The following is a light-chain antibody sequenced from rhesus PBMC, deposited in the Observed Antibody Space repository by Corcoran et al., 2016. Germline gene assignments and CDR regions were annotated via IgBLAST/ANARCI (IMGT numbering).Light chain of an antibody. CDR2: EVS. CDR3: MQYTHIPWT. Sequence: DIVMTQTPLSLPVTPGEPASISCRSSQSLLDSEDGNTYSAWYLQKPGQSPQLLIYEVSNRASGVPDRFSGGGSDTDFTLKISRVEAEDVWVYYCMQYTHIPWTFGQGTKVEIK. V-gene: IGKV2-86*01. CDR1: QSLLDSEDGNTY. J-gene: IGKJ1*01.